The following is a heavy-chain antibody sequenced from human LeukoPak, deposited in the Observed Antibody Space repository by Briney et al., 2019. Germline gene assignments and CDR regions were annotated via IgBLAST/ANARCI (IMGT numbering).Heavy chain of an antibody. CDR3: ARGGRYGGRYYFDY. Sequence: GGSLRLSCAASGFTFSSYAMSWVRQAPGKGLEWVSAISGSGGSTYYADSVKGRFTISRDNSKNTLYLQMNSLRAEDTAVYYCARGGRYGGRYYFDYWGQGALVSVSS. CDR1: GFTFSSYA. D-gene: IGHD1-26*01. CDR2: ISGSGGST. J-gene: IGHJ4*02. V-gene: IGHV3-23*01.